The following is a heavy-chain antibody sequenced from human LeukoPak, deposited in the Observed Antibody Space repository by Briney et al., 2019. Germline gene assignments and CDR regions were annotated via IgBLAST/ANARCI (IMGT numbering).Heavy chain of an antibody. CDR1: GFTFSSYW. J-gene: IGHJ4*02. Sequence: GGSLRLSCAASGFTFSSYWMSWVRQAPGKGREWVANIKQEGREKYYVDSVKGRFTIYRDNAKNSLYLQMNSLRGEDTAIYYCARDATLIPGTVYFDYWGQGAVVTVSS. D-gene: IGHD2-15*01. CDR2: IKQEGREK. V-gene: IGHV3-7*01. CDR3: ARDATLIPGTVYFDY.